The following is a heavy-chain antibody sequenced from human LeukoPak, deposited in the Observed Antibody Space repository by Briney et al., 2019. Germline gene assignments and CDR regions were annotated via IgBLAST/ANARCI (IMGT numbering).Heavy chain of an antibody. CDR3: ALMDIVATTDSTSHGGDAFDI. CDR2: INPNSGGT. D-gene: IGHD5-12*01. Sequence: ASVKVSCKASGYTFTGYYMHWVRQAPGQGLEWMGWINPNSGGTNYAQKFQGRVTMTRDTSISTAYMELSRLRSDDTAVYYCALMDIVATTDSTSHGGDAFDIWGQGTMVTVSS. CDR1: GYTFTGYY. V-gene: IGHV1-2*02. J-gene: IGHJ3*02.